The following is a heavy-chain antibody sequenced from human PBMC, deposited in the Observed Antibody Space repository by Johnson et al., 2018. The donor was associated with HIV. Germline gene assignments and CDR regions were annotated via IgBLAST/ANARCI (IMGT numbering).Heavy chain of an antibody. Sequence: QVQLVESGGGVVQPGKSLRLSCAASGFTFSSYAMHWVRQAPGKGLEWVAVISYDGSNKYYADSVKGRFTISRDNSKNTLYLQMNRLRAEDTAVYYCARELLYGFDIWGQGTMVTVSS. J-gene: IGHJ3*02. CDR1: GFTFSSYA. V-gene: IGHV3-30*14. D-gene: IGHD2-21*01. CDR3: ARELLYGFDI. CDR2: ISYDGSNK.